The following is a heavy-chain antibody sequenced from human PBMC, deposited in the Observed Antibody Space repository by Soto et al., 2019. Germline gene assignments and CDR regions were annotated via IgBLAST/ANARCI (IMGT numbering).Heavy chain of an antibody. Sequence: EVQLVESGGGLVEPGGSLRISCAASGFTFTTAWINCVRQPPGKVLEWGGRIKSKIDGETTDFAAPVKGRFAISREDSRDMVYFQMNSLEIDDTAVYYSTTDSHLTMKRVRFDYWGLGTLVTVSS. V-gene: IGHV3-15*07. CDR1: GFTFTTAW. CDR3: TTDSHLTMKRVRFDY. D-gene: IGHD3-22*01. CDR2: IKSKIDGETT. J-gene: IGHJ4*01.